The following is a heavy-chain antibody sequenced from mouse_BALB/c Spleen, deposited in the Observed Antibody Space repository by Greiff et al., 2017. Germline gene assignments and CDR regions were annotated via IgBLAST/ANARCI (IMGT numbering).Heavy chain of an antibody. J-gene: IGHJ4*01. Sequence: VQGVESGAELMKPGASVKISCKATGYTFSSYWIEWVKQRPGHGLEWIGEILPGSGSTNYNEKFKGKATFTADTSSNTAYMQLSSLTSEDSAVYYCARSLYDYDEGYAMDYWGQGTSVTVSS. D-gene: IGHD2-4*01. CDR2: ILPGSGST. CDR1: GYTFSSYW. V-gene: IGHV1-9*01. CDR3: ARSLYDYDEGYAMDY.